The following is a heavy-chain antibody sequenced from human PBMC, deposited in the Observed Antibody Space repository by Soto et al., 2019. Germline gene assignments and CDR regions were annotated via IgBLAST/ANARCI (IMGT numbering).Heavy chain of an antibody. J-gene: IGHJ4*02. Sequence: GESLKISCKGSGYCFTSYWIGWVRQMRGKGLEWVWIIYPGDSDTRYSPSFQGQVTISADKSISTAYLQWSSLKASDTAMYYCARIYCSGGSCYPFDYWGQGTLVTVSS. CDR1: GYCFTSYW. D-gene: IGHD2-15*01. V-gene: IGHV5-51*01. CDR3: ARIYCSGGSCYPFDY. CDR2: IYPGDSDT.